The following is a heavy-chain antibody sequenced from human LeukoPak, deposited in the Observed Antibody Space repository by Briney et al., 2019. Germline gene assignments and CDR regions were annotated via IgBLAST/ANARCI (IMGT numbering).Heavy chain of an antibody. CDR3: AREPSSYDFWSGYYSTGIDY. CDR2: IYYSRST. V-gene: IGHV4-4*08. CDR1: GGSISSYY. Sequence: PSETLSLTCDVSGGSISSYYWSWIRQPPGKGLEWIGHIYYSRSTNYNPSLKSRVTISVDTSKNQFSLKLSSVTAADTAVYYCAREPSSYDFWSGYYSTGIDYWGQGTLVTVSS. J-gene: IGHJ4*02. D-gene: IGHD3-3*01.